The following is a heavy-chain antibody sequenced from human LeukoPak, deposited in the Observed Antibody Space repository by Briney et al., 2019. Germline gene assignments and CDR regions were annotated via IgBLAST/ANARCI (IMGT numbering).Heavy chain of an antibody. V-gene: IGHV1-18*01. CDR3: ARDRWPAVASTNYFEY. J-gene: IGHJ4*02. Sequence: ASVKVSCKASGYIFTNFGISWVRQARGQGLEWMGWISGYNGNTKYVQKFQGRVTMTTDTSTSTAYMELRSLRSDDTAVYYCARDRWPAVASTNYFEYWGQGTLVTVSS. D-gene: IGHD4-11*01. CDR2: ISGYNGNT. CDR1: GYIFTNFG.